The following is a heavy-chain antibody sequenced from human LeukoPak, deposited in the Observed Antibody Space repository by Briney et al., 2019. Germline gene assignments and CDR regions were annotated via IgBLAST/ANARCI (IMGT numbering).Heavy chain of an antibody. D-gene: IGHD5-18*01. CDR1: GDSISSGSFY. CDR2: IYTSGTT. J-gene: IGHJ3*02. V-gene: IGHV4-61*02. Sequence: SETLSLTCSVSGDSISSGSFYWSWIRQPAGRGLEWIGRIYTSGTTNYNPSLKSRVTISVDTSKNQFSLKLSSVTAADTAVYYCARPLWLRDAFDIWGQGTMVTVSS. CDR3: ARPLWLRDAFDI.